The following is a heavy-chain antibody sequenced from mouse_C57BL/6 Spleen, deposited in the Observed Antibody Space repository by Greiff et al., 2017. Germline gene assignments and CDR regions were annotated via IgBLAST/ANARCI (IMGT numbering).Heavy chain of an antibody. D-gene: IGHD2-2*01. Sequence: EVKLMESGGDLVKPGGSLKLSCAASGFTFSSYGMSWVRQTPDKRLEWVATISSGGSYTYYPASVKGRFTIARDNAKNTLYLQMSSLKSEDTAMYYCARRAMVTTGGYFDYWGQGTTLTVSS. CDR1: GFTFSSYG. V-gene: IGHV5-6*02. CDR2: ISSGGSYT. CDR3: ARRAMVTTGGYFDY. J-gene: IGHJ2*01.